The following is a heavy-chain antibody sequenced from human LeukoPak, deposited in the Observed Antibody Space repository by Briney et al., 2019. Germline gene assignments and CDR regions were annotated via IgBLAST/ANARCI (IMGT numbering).Heavy chain of an antibody. CDR1: GFTFSNYA. V-gene: IGHV3-23*01. Sequence: PGGSLRLSCAASGFTFSNYAMSWVRQAPGKGLEWVSAIGISGRDTYYADSVKGRFTISRDNSKNTLYLQMNSLRAEDTAVYYCAKVGITMLVVVYFGDWGQGTLVTVSS. CDR3: AKVGITMLVVVYFGD. CDR2: IGISGRDT. J-gene: IGHJ4*02. D-gene: IGHD3-22*01.